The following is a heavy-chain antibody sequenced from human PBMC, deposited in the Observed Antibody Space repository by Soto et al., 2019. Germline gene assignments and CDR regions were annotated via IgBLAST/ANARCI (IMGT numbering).Heavy chain of an antibody. CDR1: GCRISSSW. J-gene: IGHJ4*02. D-gene: IGHD2-2*01. CDR2: ILYDGDSK. Sequence: SLTISCPGTGCRISSSWIGWVRQAPGKGLEWVAIILYDGDSKYYAGFVQGRFAISRDDSNNTLYLQMHGLRVYDTAVYYCATEGGYGSSTSCLDFDYRGQGTLVTVSS. V-gene: IGHV3-33*03. CDR3: ATEGGYGSSTSCLDFDY.